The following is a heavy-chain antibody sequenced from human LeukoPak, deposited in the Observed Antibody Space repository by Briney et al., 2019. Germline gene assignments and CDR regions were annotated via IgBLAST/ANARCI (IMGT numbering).Heavy chain of an antibody. CDR1: GGSISSSSYY. J-gene: IGHJ4*02. CDR2: IYYSGGT. Sequence: SETLSLTCTVSGGSISSSSYYWGWIRQPPGKGLEWIGSIYYSGGTYYNPSLKSRVTISVDTSKNQFSLKLSSVTAADTAVYYCARPSDQLLFGIDYWGQGTLVTVSS. CDR3: ARPSDQLLFGIDY. D-gene: IGHD2-2*01. V-gene: IGHV4-39*01.